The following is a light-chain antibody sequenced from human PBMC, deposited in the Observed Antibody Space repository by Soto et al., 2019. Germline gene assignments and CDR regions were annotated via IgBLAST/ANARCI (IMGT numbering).Light chain of an antibody. CDR3: AAWDHTLDAWV. CDR2: SND. J-gene: IGLJ3*02. Sequence: QSVLTQSPSASGTPGQRVSISCSGSTSNIGTNTVSWYQHVPGTAPKLLIYSNDQRPSAVPGRFSGSKSGTSASLAISGLLSEDEADYYCAAWDHTLDAWVFGGGTKLTVL. V-gene: IGLV1-44*01. CDR1: TSNIGTNT.